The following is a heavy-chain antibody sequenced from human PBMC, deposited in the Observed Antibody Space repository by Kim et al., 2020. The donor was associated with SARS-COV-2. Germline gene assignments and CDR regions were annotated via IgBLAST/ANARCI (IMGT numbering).Heavy chain of an antibody. D-gene: IGHD3-16*01. Sequence: GGSLRLSCAASEFSFSNYAMSWVRQFPGMGLEWVASINYRGNATYYADSVNGRFTVSRDNTKNRLFLQMTSLRADDTAIYYCARDQGPNFGGVMGDFWGQGTLATVAS. CDR3: ARDQGPNFGGVMGDF. CDR2: INYRGNAT. J-gene: IGHJ4*02. V-gene: IGHV3-23*01. CDR1: EFSFSNYA.